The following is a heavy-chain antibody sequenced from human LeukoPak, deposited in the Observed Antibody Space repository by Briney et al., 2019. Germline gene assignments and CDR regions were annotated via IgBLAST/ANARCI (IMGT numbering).Heavy chain of an antibody. Sequence: SQTLSLTCTVSGGSISSGGYYWSWIRQHPGKGLEWIGYIYYSGSTNYNPSLKSRVTISVDTSKNQFSLKLSSVTAADTAVYYCARDTPTGSGYYHYDAFDIWGQGTMVTVSS. CDR2: IYYSGST. CDR1: GGSISSGGYY. V-gene: IGHV4-31*03. CDR3: ARDTPTGSGYYHYDAFDI. J-gene: IGHJ3*02. D-gene: IGHD3-22*01.